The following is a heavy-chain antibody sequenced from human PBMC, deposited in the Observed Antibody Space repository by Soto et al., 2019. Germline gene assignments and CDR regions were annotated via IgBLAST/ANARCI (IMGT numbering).Heavy chain of an antibody. D-gene: IGHD3-22*01. CDR2: ISRSSSTI. Sequence: EVQLVESGGGLVQPGGSLRLSCAASGFTFSSYSMNWVRQAPGKGLEWVSYISRSSSTIYYADSVKGRFTISRDNAKNSLYLQMNSLRDEDTAVYYCARDRYDSSGYEAPFDYWGQGTLVTVSS. J-gene: IGHJ4*02. CDR1: GFTFSSYS. V-gene: IGHV3-48*02. CDR3: ARDRYDSSGYEAPFDY.